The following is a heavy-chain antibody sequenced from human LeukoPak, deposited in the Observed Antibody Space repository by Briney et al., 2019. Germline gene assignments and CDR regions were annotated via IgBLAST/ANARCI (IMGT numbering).Heavy chain of an antibody. Sequence: GGSLRLSCAASGFTFGTYAMSWVRQAPGKGLEWVAVISYDGSNKYYADSVKGRFTISRDNSKNTLYLQMNSLRAEGTAVYYCARDRVELLPGYYYGMDVWGQGTTVTVSS. J-gene: IGHJ6*02. CDR2: ISYDGSNK. CDR1: GFTFGTYA. V-gene: IGHV3-30-3*01. D-gene: IGHD1-7*01. CDR3: ARDRVELLPGYYYGMDV.